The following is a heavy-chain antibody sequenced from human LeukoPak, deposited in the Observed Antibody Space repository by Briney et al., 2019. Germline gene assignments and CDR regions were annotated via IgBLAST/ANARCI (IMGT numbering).Heavy chain of an antibody. CDR3: ASSNIAVDGAGFDDY. J-gene: IGHJ4*02. Sequence: PSETLSLTCAVYGGSFSSYYRSWVRQPPGKGLEWVGVINHGGSTKYNPSFKSGVSIPVSTSKNQSSLKLRSVSAADTAVYYCASSNIAVDGAGFDDYWGQGTLVTVSS. CDR2: INHGGST. D-gene: IGHD6-19*01. CDR1: GGSFSSYY. V-gene: IGHV4-34*01.